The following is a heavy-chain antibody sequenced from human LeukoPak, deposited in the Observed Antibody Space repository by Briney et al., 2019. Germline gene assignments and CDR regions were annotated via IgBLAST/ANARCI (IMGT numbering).Heavy chain of an antibody. CDR3: ARDQGRWLQLRGTAFDI. V-gene: IGHV4-4*07. Sequence: PSETLSLTCTVSGGSISSYYWSWIRQPAGKGLEWIGRIYTSGSTNYNPSLKSRVTMSVDTSKNQFSLKLSSVTAADTAVYYCARDQGRWLQLRGTAFDIWGQGTMVTVSS. CDR1: GGSISSYY. D-gene: IGHD5-24*01. CDR2: IYTSGST. J-gene: IGHJ3*02.